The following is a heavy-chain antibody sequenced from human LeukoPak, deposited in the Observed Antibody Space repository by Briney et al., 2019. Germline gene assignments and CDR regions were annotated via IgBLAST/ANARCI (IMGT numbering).Heavy chain of an antibody. V-gene: IGHV4-61*02. Sequence: TSSETLSLTCTVSGGSISSGSYYWSWIRQPAGKGLEWIGRIYTSGSTNYNPSLKSRVTISVDTSKNQFSLKLSSVTAADTAVYYCARRVRVPLNTIFGVVRPSGFDPWGQGTLVTVSS. CDR2: IYTSGST. CDR3: ARRVRVPLNTIFGVVRPSGFDP. D-gene: IGHD3-3*01. CDR1: GGSISSGSYY. J-gene: IGHJ5*02.